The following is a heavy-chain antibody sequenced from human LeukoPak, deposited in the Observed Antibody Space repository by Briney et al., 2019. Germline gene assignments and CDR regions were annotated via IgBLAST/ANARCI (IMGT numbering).Heavy chain of an antibody. Sequence: ASVKVSCKVSGYTFIKYYIHWVQLAPGKGLEWMGLIDPGDGKTTYAEKFRGRVSMTADTSTDTAFLQLSRLRSEDTAIYYCASTTAGHYWGQGSLVTVSS. CDR3: ASTTAGHY. J-gene: IGHJ4*02. CDR1: GYTFIKYY. CDR2: IDPGDGKT. D-gene: IGHD1-1*01. V-gene: IGHV1-69-2*01.